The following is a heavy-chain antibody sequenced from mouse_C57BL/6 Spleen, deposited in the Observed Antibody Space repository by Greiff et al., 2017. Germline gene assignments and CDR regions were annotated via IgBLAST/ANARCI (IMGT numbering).Heavy chain of an antibody. CDR2: ISSGGSYT. V-gene: IGHV5-6*01. Sequence: EVQLVESGGDLVKPGGSLKLSCAASGFTFSSYGMSWVRQTPDKRLEWVATISSGGSYTYYPDSVKGRFTISRDNAKNTLYLQMSSLKSEDTAMYYCAREDYGNFLAYWGQGTLVTVSA. CDR1: GFTFSSYG. D-gene: IGHD2-1*01. CDR3: AREDYGNFLAY. J-gene: IGHJ3*01.